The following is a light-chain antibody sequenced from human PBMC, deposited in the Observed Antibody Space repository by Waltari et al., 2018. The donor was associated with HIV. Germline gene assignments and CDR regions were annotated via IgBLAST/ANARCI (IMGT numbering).Light chain of an antibody. Sequence: DIVLTQSPGTLSLSPGDRATLSCRASQSISSSYLVWYQHRPGQAPRLLIYGASSRATGIPDRFSGSVSATDVTLTISRLELEDFAVYFCQQYGSSPPYTFGQGTKLEIK. CDR3: QQYGSSPPYT. CDR2: GAS. CDR1: QSISSSY. V-gene: IGKV3-20*01. J-gene: IGKJ2*01.